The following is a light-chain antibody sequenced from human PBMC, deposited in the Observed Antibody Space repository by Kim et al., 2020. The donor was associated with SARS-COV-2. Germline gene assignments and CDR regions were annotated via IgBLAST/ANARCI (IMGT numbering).Light chain of an antibody. CDR3: QQYGSSPRT. V-gene: IGKV3-20*01. CDR2: GAS. Sequence: EIVLTQSPGTLSLSPGERATLSCRTSQSVSSSYLAWYQQKPGQAPRLLIYGASSRVTGIPDRFSGSGSGTDFTLTISRLEPEDFAVYYCQQYGSSPRTFGQGTKLEI. CDR1: QSVSSSY. J-gene: IGKJ2*01.